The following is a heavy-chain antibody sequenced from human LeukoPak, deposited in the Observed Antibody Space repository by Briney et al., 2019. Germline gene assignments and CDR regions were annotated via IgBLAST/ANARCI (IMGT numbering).Heavy chain of an antibody. V-gene: IGHV4-4*07. CDR1: GGSMSSYY. Sequence: SETLSLTCTVSGGSMSSYYWSWIRQPAGKGLEWIGRIYTSGSTNYNHSLKSRVTMSVDTSKNQFSLKLSSVTAADTAVYYCARSPIAPAGPEGAFDIWGQGTMVTVSS. CDR2: IYTSGST. CDR3: ARSPIAPAGPEGAFDI. J-gene: IGHJ3*02. D-gene: IGHD6-13*01.